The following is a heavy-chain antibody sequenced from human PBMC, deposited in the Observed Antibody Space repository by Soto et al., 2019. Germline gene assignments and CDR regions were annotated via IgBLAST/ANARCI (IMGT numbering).Heavy chain of an antibody. J-gene: IGHJ5*02. CDR3: ARTPSSSWYRWFDP. CDR2: ISAYSGNT. Sequence: QVQLVQSGAEVKKPGASVKVSCRASGYTFSSYGISWVRQAPGQGLEWMGWISAYSGNTNYAQKLQGRVTMTTDTSTSTDCMELRSLRSDDTAVYYCARTPSSSWYRWFDPWGQGTLVTVSS. D-gene: IGHD6-13*01. CDR1: GYTFSSYG. V-gene: IGHV1-18*01.